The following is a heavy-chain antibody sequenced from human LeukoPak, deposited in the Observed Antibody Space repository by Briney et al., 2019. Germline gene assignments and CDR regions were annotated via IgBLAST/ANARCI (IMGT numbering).Heavy chain of an antibody. CDR1: GGSFSGYY. V-gene: IGHV4-59*01. CDR2: IYYIGST. Sequence: PSETLSLTCAVYGGSFSGYYWSWIRQPPGKGLEWIGYIYYIGSTNYNPSLKSRVTISVDTSKNQFSLKLSSVTAADTAVYYCARGRYIYGPSWDWFDPWGQGTLVTVSS. CDR3: ARGRYIYGPSWDWFDP. D-gene: IGHD5-18*01. J-gene: IGHJ5*02.